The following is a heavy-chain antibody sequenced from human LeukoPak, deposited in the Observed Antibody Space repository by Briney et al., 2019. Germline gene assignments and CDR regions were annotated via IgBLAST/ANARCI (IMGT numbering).Heavy chain of an antibody. CDR1: GFTFSSYA. J-gene: IGHJ4*02. Sequence: GGSLRLSCAASGFTFSSYAMHWVRQAPGKGLEWVAVISYDGSNKYYADSVKGRFTISRDNAKSSLYLQMNSLRADDTAVYYCARDKIVGPTTLDYWGQGTLVTVSS. D-gene: IGHD1-26*01. CDR2: ISYDGSNK. V-gene: IGHV3-30*04. CDR3: ARDKIVGPTTLDY.